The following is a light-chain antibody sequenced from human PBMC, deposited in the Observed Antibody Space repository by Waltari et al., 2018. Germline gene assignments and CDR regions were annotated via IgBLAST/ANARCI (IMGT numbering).Light chain of an antibody. Sequence: RARQSSRDAVAWDQRKGGKAARLVLDTASILESGVPSRFVGSGSGTDFSLTINGLQPEDFATYYCHEFFDTPLRFGQGSTLE. CDR2: TAS. V-gene: IGKV1-NL1*01. J-gene: IGKJ2*03. CDR1: QSSRDA. CDR3: HEFFDTPLR.